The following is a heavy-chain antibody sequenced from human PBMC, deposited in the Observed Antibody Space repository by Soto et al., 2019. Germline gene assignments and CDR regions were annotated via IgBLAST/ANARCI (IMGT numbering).Heavy chain of an antibody. CDR3: ASKAACGGDCYAFDS. V-gene: IGHV1-69*06. J-gene: IGHJ4*02. CDR2: IIPLFGTA. Sequence: QVYLVQSGAEVKKPGSSVKIACKASGGIFSSNTINWVRQAAGQGLEWMGGIIPLFGTANYAEKFQGSVTITADKSTKTEDMELTSLRSEDTAVYYCASKAACGGDCYAFDSWGQGTLVTVSS. D-gene: IGHD2-21*02. CDR1: GGIFSSNT.